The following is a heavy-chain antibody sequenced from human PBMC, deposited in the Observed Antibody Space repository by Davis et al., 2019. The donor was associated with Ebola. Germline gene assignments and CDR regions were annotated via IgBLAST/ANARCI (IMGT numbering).Heavy chain of an antibody. CDR3: AKQRGVGAIDYDY. Sequence: GGSLRLSCAASGFPFSSNAMNWVRQAPGKGLEWVSDISSGGGAPYYADSVKGRFTTFRDNPKNTLYLQMNSLRADDTAVYYCAKQRGVGAIDYDYWGRGTVVTVSS. V-gene: IGHV3-23*01. J-gene: IGHJ4*02. CDR1: GFPFSSNA. CDR2: ISSGGGAP. D-gene: IGHD1-26*01.